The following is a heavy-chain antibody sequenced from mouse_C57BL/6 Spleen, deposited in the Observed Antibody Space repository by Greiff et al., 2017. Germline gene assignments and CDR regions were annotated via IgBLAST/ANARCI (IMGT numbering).Heavy chain of an antibody. D-gene: IGHD2-3*01. CDR1: GYTFTSYW. CDR3: ARLGGYYPHYYAMDD. CDR2: IYPGSGST. Sequence: QVQLQQPGAELVKPGASVKMSCKASGYTFTSYWITWVKQRPGQGLEWIGDIYPGSGSTNYNEKFKSKATLTVDTSSSTAYMQLSSLTSEDSAVYYCARLGGYYPHYYAMDDWGQGTSVTVSS. V-gene: IGHV1-55*01. J-gene: IGHJ4*01.